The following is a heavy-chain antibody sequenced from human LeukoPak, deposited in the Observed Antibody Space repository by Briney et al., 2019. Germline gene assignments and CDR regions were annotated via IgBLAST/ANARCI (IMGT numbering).Heavy chain of an antibody. CDR1: GGSISSSSYY. CDR3: ARCSFWGYYYGSGSYYIGKDYYYYYYMDV. J-gene: IGHJ6*03. V-gene: IGHV4-39*01. Sequence: SETLSLTCTVSGGSISSSSYYWGWIRQPPGKGLEWIGSIYYSGSTYYNPSLKSRVTISVDTSKNQFSLKLSSVTAADTAVYYCARCSFWGYYYGSGSYYIGKDYYYYYYMDVWGKGTTVTISS. D-gene: IGHD3-10*01. CDR2: IYYSGST.